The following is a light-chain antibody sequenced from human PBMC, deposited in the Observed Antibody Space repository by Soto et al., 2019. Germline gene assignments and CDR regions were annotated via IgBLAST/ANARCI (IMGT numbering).Light chain of an antibody. J-gene: IGKJ4*01. CDR1: QSIDNY. V-gene: IGKV2D-29*01. Sequence: MTQSPPSLSASVGDRVIITCRTSQSIDNYLYWFLQKPGQPPQLLIYEVSNRFSGVPDRFSASGSGTDFTLKISRVEAEDVGIYYCMQDVELPFTFGGGTKVDI. CDR2: EVS. CDR3: MQDVELPFT.